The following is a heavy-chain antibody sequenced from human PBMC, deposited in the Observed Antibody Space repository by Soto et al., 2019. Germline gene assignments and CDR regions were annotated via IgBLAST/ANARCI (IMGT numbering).Heavy chain of an antibody. CDR1: GGSISSGGYS. V-gene: IGHV4-30-2*01. CDR2: IYHSGST. Sequence: PSETLSLTCAVSGGSISSGGYSWSWIRQPPGKGLEWIGDIYHSGSTYYNPSLKSRVTISVDKSKNQFSLKLSSVTAADTAVYYCARAAMGGSSWPFDYWGQGTLVTVSS. J-gene: IGHJ4*02. CDR3: ARAAMGGSSWPFDY. D-gene: IGHD6-13*01.